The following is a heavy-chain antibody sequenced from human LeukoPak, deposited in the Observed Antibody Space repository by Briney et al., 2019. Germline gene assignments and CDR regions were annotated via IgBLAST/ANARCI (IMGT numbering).Heavy chain of an antibody. CDR1: GFTFSNYR. CDR2: ISSSNSYTNYADSVKGR. J-gene: IGHJ1*01. CDR3: ASLTYYFDSSGYYPGYFQL. Sequence: GGSLRLSCVASGFTFSNYRMNWVRQAPGKGLEWVSYISSSNSYTNYADSVKGRFYADSVKGRFTISRDNAKNSLYLQMNSLRAEDTAVYYCASLTYYFDSSGYYPGYFQLWGQGTLVTVSS. V-gene: IGHV3-21*05. D-gene: IGHD3-22*01.